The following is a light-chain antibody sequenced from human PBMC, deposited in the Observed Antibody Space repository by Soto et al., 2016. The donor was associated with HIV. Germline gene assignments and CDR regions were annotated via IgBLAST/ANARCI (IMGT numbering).Light chain of an antibody. CDR2: KDT. V-gene: IGLV3-25*03. Sequence: SYELTQPPSVSVSPGQTARITCSGDALPKHYAYWYQQKPGQAPTLVIYKDTERPSGIPERFSASSSGTTVTLTITRVEAEDEADYYCQSADNGVTCGGVFGRRTKLTV. J-gene: IGLJ3*02. CDR1: ALPKHY. CDR3: QSADNGVTCGGV.